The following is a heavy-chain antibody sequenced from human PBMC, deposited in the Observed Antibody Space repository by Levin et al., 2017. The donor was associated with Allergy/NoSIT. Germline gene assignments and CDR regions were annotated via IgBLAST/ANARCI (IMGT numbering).Heavy chain of an antibody. Sequence: SETLSLTCTVSGGSISSYYWSWIRQPAGKGLEWIGRIYTSGSTNYNPSLKSRVPMSVDTSKNQFSLKLSSVTAADTAVYYCATEHQLLFRGLDVWGQGTTVTVSS. J-gene: IGHJ6*02. CDR1: GGSISSYY. CDR3: ATEHQLLFRGLDV. D-gene: IGHD2-2*01. V-gene: IGHV4-4*07. CDR2: IYTSGST.